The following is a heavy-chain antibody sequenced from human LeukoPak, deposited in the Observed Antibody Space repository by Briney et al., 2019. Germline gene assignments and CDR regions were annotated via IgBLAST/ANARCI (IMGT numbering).Heavy chain of an antibody. Sequence: GGSLRLSCAASGFSFSSYWMSWVRQAPGKGLEWVAVISYDGSNKYYADSVKGRFTISRDNSKNTLYLQMNSLRAEDTAVYYCAKGERYCSSTSCLGTFDYWGQGTLVTVSS. J-gene: IGHJ4*02. CDR3: AKGERYCSSTSCLGTFDY. CDR2: ISYDGSNK. CDR1: GFSFSSYW. D-gene: IGHD2-2*01. V-gene: IGHV3-30*18.